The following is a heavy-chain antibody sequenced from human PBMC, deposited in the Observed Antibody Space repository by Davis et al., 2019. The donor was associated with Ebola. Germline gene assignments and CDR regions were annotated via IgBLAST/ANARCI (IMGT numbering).Heavy chain of an antibody. CDR1: GGSISSGGYY. V-gene: IGHV4-31*03. Sequence: MPSETLSLTCTVSGGSISSGGYYWSWIRQHPGKGLEWIGYIYYSGSTYYNPSLKSRVTISVDTSKNQFSLKLSSVTAADTAVYYCARLVTANEGILGAFDIWGQGTMVTVSS. D-gene: IGHD2-21*02. CDR3: ARLVTANEGILGAFDI. J-gene: IGHJ3*02. CDR2: IYYSGST.